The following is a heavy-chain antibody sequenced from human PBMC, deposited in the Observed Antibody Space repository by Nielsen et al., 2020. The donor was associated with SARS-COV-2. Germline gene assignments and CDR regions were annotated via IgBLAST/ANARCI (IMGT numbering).Heavy chain of an antibody. Sequence: GSLRLSCTVSGGSISSSGYYWSWIRQPPGKGLEWIGEINHSGSTNYNPSLKSRVTISVDTSKNQFSLKLSSVTAADTAVYYCARYTAEYYFDYWGQGTLVTVSS. D-gene: IGHD5-18*01. CDR1: GGSISSSGYY. CDR3: ARYTAEYYFDY. V-gene: IGHV4-39*07. CDR2: INHSGST. J-gene: IGHJ4*02.